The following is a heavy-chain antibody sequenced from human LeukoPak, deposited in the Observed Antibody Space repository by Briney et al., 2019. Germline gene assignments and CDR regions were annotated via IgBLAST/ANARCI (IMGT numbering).Heavy chain of an antibody. D-gene: IGHD5-24*01. V-gene: IGHV3-21*01. CDR1: GFTFSSYS. J-gene: IGHJ4*02. Sequence: GGSLRLSCAASGFTFSSYSMNWVRQAPGKGLEWVSSISSSSSYIYYADSVKGRFTISRDNAKNSLYLQMNSLRAEDTAVYYCARSLSGDGLFDYWGQGTLVTVSS. CDR3: ARSLSGDGLFDY. CDR2: ISSSSSYI.